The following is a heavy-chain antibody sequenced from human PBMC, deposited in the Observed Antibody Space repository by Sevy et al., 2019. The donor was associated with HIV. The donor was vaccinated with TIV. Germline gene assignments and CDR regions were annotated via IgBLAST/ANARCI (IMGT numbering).Heavy chain of an antibody. Sequence: GGSLRLSCAASGFTFSSYAMSWVRQAPGKGLEWVSVISGSGGSTYYADSVKGQFTISRDNSKNTLYLQMNSLRTEDTALYYCTRAATRGTTFNWFDPWGQGALVTVSS. CDR3: TRAATRGTTFNWFDP. CDR1: GFTFSSYA. J-gene: IGHJ5*02. V-gene: IGHV3-23*01. D-gene: IGHD6-25*01. CDR2: ISGSGGST.